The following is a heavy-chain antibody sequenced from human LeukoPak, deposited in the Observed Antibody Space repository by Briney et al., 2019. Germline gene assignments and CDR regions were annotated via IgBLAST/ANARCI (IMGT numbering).Heavy chain of an antibody. J-gene: IGHJ4*02. V-gene: IGHV3-30*18. CDR3: AKDAEGIRYFDWLLDF. CDR2: ISSDGSNK. D-gene: IGHD3-9*01. CDR1: GFTFSSYG. Sequence: GRSLRLSCAASGFTFSSYGMHWVRQAPGKGLEWVAVISSDGSNKYYADSVKGRFTISRDSYKSTLYLHMNNLRAEDTATYFCAKDAEGIRYFDWLLDFWGQGTLVTVSS.